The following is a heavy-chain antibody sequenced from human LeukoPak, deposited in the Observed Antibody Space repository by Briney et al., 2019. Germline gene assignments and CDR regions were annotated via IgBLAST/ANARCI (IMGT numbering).Heavy chain of an antibody. Sequence: SETLSLTCAVYGGSFSGYYWSWIRQSPGKGLEWIAEINHSGSANYNPSLKSRVTISVDTSKNQVSLKLSSVTAADTAVYYCAREPDTTMVKLDYWSQGTLVTVSS. CDR1: GGSFSGYY. D-gene: IGHD5-18*01. CDR3: AREPDTTMVKLDY. V-gene: IGHV4-34*01. CDR2: INHSGSA. J-gene: IGHJ4*02.